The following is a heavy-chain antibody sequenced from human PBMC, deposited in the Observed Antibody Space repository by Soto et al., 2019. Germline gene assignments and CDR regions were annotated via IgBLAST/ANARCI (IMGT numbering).Heavy chain of an antibody. D-gene: IGHD5-12*01. CDR3: ASLTVGVATTMRRRTGDYYYMDV. J-gene: IGHJ6*03. CDR2: IYYSGST. CDR1: GGSISSSSYY. Sequence: QLQLQESGPGLVKPSETLSLTCTVSGGSISSSSYYWGWIRQPPGKGLEWIGSIYYSGSTYYNPSLKSRVTISLDTSKNQFSLKLSSVTAADTAVYYCASLTVGVATTMRRRTGDYYYMDVWGKGTTVTVSS. V-gene: IGHV4-39*01.